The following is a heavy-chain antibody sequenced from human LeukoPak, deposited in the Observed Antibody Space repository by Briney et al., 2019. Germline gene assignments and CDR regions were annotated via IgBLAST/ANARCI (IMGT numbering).Heavy chain of an antibody. D-gene: IGHD1-26*01. V-gene: IGHV4-34*01. CDR1: GGSFNAYY. Sequence: SETLSLTCAVYGGSFNAYYWSWIRQPPGKGLERIGEINQGGGTNYNPSLKNRVTISLDTSKNQFSLKLSSVTAADTAIYYCARGQERLGAFDIWGQGTMVTVSS. CDR2: INQGGGT. CDR3: ARGQERLGAFDI. J-gene: IGHJ3*02.